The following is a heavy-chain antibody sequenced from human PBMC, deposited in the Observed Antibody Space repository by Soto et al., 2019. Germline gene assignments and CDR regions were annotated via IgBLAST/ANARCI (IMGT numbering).Heavy chain of an antibody. J-gene: IGHJ4*02. CDR2: VGTNNANT. CDR3: ARELNTDSSAYYSFAY. Sequence: QVQLVQSGPEVKMPGASVKGSCKNSGYSFTAYGLAWLRQAPGQRPEWLGWVGTNNANTNYAQKFQGRVTMTTDRSTTTTYMELRSLRSDDTAVYYCARELNTDSSAYYSFAYWGQGTLVTVSS. V-gene: IGHV1-18*01. CDR1: GYSFTAYG. D-gene: IGHD3-22*01.